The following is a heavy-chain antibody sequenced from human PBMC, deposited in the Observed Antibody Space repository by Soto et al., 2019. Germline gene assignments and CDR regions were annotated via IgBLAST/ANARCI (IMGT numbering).Heavy chain of an antibody. J-gene: IGHJ6*02. CDR1: GGSISSGDYY. V-gene: IGHV4-30-4*01. CDR3: ARDPAYYDILTGNYYYYGMDV. D-gene: IGHD3-9*01. CDR2: IYYSGST. Sequence: LSLTCTVSGGSISSGDYYWSWIRQPPGKGLEWIGYIYYSGSTYYNPSLKSRVTISVDTSKNQFSLKLSSVTAADTAVYYCARDPAYYDILTGNYYYYGMDVWGQGTTVTVS.